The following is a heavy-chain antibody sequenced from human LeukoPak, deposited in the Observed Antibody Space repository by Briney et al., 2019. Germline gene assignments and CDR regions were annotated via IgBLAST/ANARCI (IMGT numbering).Heavy chain of an antibody. CDR1: GGSISSYY. D-gene: IGHD4-17*01. CDR2: IYYSGST. J-gene: IGHJ6*02. V-gene: IGHV4-59*08. Sequence: SETLSLTCSVSGGSISSYYWSWIRQPPGKGLEWIGYIYYSGSTNYNPSLKSRVTISVDTSKNQFSLKLSSVTAADTAVYYCARHDRLMTTYGVDVWGQGTTVTVSS. CDR3: ARHDRLMTTYGVDV.